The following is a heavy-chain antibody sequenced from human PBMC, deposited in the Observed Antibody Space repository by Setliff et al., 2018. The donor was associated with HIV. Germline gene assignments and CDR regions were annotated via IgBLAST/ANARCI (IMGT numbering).Heavy chain of an antibody. J-gene: IGHJ4*02. CDR2: INPNSGDT. Sequence: ASVKVSCTAYGYIFSDYYIHWVRQAPGQGLEWMGWINPNSGDTKYSERFQGRVTMTRDTSMGAIFMELRSLTSADTAVYYCGREVVIAAIGSLDLWGQGTLVTVSS. CDR3: GREVVIAAIGSLDL. V-gene: IGHV1-2*02. CDR1: GYIFSDYY. D-gene: IGHD3-22*01.